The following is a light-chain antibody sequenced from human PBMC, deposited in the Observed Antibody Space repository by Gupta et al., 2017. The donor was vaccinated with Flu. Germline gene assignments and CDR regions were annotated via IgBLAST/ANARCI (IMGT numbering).Light chain of an antibody. CDR1: RTLLYSVNNENY. Sequence: KCRSSRTLLYSVNNENYLAWYQHKPGQPPKALIYWASNRESGVPDRFTGSGSGTDFTLTISSVQAEDAAVHYCQQYYDAPYTFGQGTNLEI. V-gene: IGKV4-1*01. J-gene: IGKJ2*01. CDR2: WAS. CDR3: QQYYDAPYT.